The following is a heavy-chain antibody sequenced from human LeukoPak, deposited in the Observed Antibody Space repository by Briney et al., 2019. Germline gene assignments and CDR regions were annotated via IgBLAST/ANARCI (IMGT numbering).Heavy chain of an antibody. Sequence: GGSLRLSCAAFGFTFSSYGMHWVRQTPGKGLEWVAFIRHDGSYQRYADSVKGRFTVSRDNSKDMVYLQMNSLRTEDTAVYYCAKNRDSSDYPRDFDFWGQGTLITVSS. D-gene: IGHD3-22*01. CDR1: GFTFSSYG. V-gene: IGHV3-30*02. CDR3: AKNRDSSDYPRDFDF. J-gene: IGHJ4*02. CDR2: IRHDGSYQ.